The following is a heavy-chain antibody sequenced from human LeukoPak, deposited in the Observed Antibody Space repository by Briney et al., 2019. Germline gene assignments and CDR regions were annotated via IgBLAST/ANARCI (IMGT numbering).Heavy chain of an antibody. CDR3: ATDLGITMIRGVIVS. J-gene: IGHJ4*02. CDR1: GFTFTHAW. V-gene: IGHV3-15*01. D-gene: IGHD3-10*01. Sequence: GGSLRLSCAASGFTFTHAWMTWVRQAPGKGLEWVGRIKGKADGKTTDYAAPVKGRFFMSRDDSKPTLYLQMNYLETEDTAVYYCATDLGITMIRGVIVSWGQGTLVTVSS. CDR2: IKGKADGKTT.